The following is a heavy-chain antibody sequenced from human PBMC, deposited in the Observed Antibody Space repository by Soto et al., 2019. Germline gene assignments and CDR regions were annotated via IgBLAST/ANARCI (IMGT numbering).Heavy chain of an antibody. CDR3: ARVGGLAARTFDY. V-gene: IGHV4-59*01. D-gene: IGHD6-6*01. CDR2: IYYSGST. Sequence: LSLTCAVSGGSISDFYWSWIRQPPGKGLEWIGYIYYSGSTNYNPSLKSRVTISVDTSKNQFSLNLRSMSPADTAVYYCARVGGLAARTFDYWGPGTLVTVSS. CDR1: GGSISDFY. J-gene: IGHJ4*02.